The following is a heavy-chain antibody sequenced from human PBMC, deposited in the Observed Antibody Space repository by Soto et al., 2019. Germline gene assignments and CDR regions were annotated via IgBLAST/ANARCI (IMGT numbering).Heavy chain of an antibody. D-gene: IGHD3-3*01. V-gene: IGHV4-4*02. J-gene: IGHJ4*02. CDR2: IYHSGST. Sequence: SETLSLTCAVSGGSISSSNWWSWVRQPPGKGLEWIGEIYHSGSTNYNPSLKSRVTMSVDKSKNQFSLIVTSVTAADTAVYYCTKDGSGHPYYSDNWGPGTLVTVSS. CDR3: TKDGSGHPYYSDN. CDR1: GGSISSSNW.